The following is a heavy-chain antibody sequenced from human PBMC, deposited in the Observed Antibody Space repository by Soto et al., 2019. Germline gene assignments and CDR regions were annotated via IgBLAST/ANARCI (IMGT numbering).Heavy chain of an antibody. CDR2: ILVGGST. CDR3: AKATATGGGAFEI. V-gene: IGHV3-23*01. D-gene: IGHD2-8*02. J-gene: IGHJ3*02. CDR1: GFICSSYD. Sequence: GALRLSCAVSGFICSSYDMSWVRQAPGKGLEWVSTILVGGSTHYEDSVTGRFTISRDTSKNTVYLQMNSLTAGDTAVYYCAKATATGGGAFEIYGQGTMVT.